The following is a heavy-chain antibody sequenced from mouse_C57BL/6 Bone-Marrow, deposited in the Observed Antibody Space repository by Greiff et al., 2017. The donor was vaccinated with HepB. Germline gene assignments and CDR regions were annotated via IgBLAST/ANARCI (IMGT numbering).Heavy chain of an antibody. CDR3: ARSSITTVAPSGFDY. D-gene: IGHD1-1*01. J-gene: IGHJ2*01. CDR1: GYTFTSYG. CDR2: IYPRSGNT. V-gene: IGHV1-81*01. Sequence: VKLVESGAELARPGASVKLSCKASGYTFTSYGISWVKQRTGQGLEWIGEIYPRSGNTYYNEKFKGKATLTADKSSSTAYMELRSLTSEDSAVYFCARSSITTVAPSGFDYWGQGTTLTVSS.